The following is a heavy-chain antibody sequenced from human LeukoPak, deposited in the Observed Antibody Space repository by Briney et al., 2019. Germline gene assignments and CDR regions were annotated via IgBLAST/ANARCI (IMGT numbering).Heavy chain of an antibody. CDR2: INPNSGGT. CDR3: AIQPWGSGNNWYFDL. V-gene: IGHV1-2*02. D-gene: IGHD7-27*01. Sequence: ASVTVSCTSSGYTFTAYYIHWVRQAPAQGLEWMGWINPNSGGTDYAQKFQGRVTMTRDTSISTAYMELSSLRSDDTAVYYCAIQPWGSGNNWYFDLWGRGTLVTVSS. J-gene: IGHJ2*01. CDR1: GYTFTAYY.